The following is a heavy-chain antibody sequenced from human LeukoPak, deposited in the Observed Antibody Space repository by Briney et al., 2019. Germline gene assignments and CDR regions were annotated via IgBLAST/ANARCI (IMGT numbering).Heavy chain of an antibody. Sequence: PSETLSLTCTVSGGSFSSSSYYWSWIRQPPGKGLEWIGYIYYSGSTDYNPSLKSRVTISVDTSKNQFSLKLSSVTAADTAVYYCARVSSSSSYYYYYYMDVWGKGTTVTVSS. CDR1: GGSFSSSSYY. D-gene: IGHD6-6*01. CDR3: ARVSSSSSYYYYYYMDV. J-gene: IGHJ6*03. V-gene: IGHV4-61*01. CDR2: IYYSGST.